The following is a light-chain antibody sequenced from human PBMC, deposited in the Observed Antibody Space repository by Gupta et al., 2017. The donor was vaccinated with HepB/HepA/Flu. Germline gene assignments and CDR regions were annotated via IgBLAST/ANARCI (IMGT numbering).Light chain of an antibody. CDR3: QQHNNWPPVLT. Sequence: EIVMRQSPFTLSGSTGARTTRSSRAAQRVSSNLAGYQQKPGQPPRLLIYGAATRATSVPAGFFGSGSGTKFTPIISSLQSDEVAVYYCQQHNNWPPVLTFGQGTKVEIK. V-gene: IGKV3-15*01. CDR1: QRVSSN. J-gene: IGKJ4*01. CDR2: GAA.